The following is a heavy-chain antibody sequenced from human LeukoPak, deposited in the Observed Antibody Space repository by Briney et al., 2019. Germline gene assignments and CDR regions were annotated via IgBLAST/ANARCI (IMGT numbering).Heavy chain of an antibody. V-gene: IGHV3-30*02. CDR3: ARATPYGSGSYYISYYYYMDV. J-gene: IGHJ6*03. Sequence: GGSLRLSCAASGFTFSSYGMHWVRQAPGKGLEWVAFIRYDGSNKYYADSVKGRFTISRDNSKNTLYLRMNSLRSEDTAVYYCARATPYGSGSYYISYYYYMDVWGKGTTVTISS. CDR2: IRYDGSNK. CDR1: GFTFSSYG. D-gene: IGHD3-10*01.